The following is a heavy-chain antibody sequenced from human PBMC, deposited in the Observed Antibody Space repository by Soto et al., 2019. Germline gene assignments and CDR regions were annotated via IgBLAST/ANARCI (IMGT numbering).Heavy chain of an antibody. CDR3: ARESRFLEWLSLNWFDP. D-gene: IGHD3-3*01. J-gene: IGHJ5*02. CDR2: FSGTGGI. V-gene: IGHV3-23*01. CDR1: GFTFSSYA. Sequence: GGSLRLSCAASGFTFSSYAMSWVRQAPGKGLEWVSSFSGTGGIYYADSVKGRFTISRDNAKNSLYLQMNSLRDEDTAVYYCARESRFLEWLSLNWFDPWAREPWSPSPQ.